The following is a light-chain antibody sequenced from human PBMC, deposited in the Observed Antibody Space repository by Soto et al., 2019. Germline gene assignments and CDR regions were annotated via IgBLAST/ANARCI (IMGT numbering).Light chain of an antibody. CDR2: DVS. Sequence: QSVLTQPRSVSGSPGQSVTISCTGTSSDFGGDDFVSWYQHHPAKAPKLMIYDVSKRPSGVTDRFSGSKSGNTASLTISGLQAEDEADYYCCSYAGSHTLYVFGTGTKLTVL. J-gene: IGLJ1*01. CDR1: SSDFGGDDF. V-gene: IGLV2-11*01. CDR3: CSYAGSHTLYV.